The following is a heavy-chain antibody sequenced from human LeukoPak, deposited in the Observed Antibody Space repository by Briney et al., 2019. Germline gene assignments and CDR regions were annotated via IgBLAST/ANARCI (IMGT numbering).Heavy chain of an antibody. J-gene: IGHJ6*03. V-gene: IGHV3-48*01. CDR2: ISSSSSTI. D-gene: IGHD3-3*01. Sequence: PGGSLRLSCAASGFTFSSYSMNWVRQAPGKGLEWVSYISSSSSTIYYADSVKGRFTISRDNAKNSLYLQMNSLRAEDTAVYYCAVTRSGPILGYYMDVWGKGTTVTVSS. CDR3: AVTRSGPILGYYMDV. CDR1: GFTFSSYS.